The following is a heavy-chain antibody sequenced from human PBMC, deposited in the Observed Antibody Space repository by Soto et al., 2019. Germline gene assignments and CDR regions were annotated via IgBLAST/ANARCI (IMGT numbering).Heavy chain of an antibody. D-gene: IGHD3-10*01. J-gene: IGHJ4*02. Sequence: QVQLVQSGAEMKKPGSSVKVACKASGGTFTNIAISWVRQAPGQGPEWMGQIVPMSDRANYAHNFYGRATFSADESTATVYMELVSLRSEDTAVYYCARDPPSPVSPGFFFGYFDFWGQGTLVTVSS. V-gene: IGHV1-69*01. CDR1: GGTFTNIA. CDR3: ARDPPSPVSPGFFFGYFDF. CDR2: IVPMSDRA.